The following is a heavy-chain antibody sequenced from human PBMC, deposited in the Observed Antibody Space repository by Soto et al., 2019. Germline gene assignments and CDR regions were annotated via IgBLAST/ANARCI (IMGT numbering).Heavy chain of an antibody. CDR2: INSDGSST. V-gene: IGHV3-74*01. CDR1: GFTLSNYW. Sequence: GGSLRLSCAASGFTLSNYWTHWVRQGPGKGLVWVSRINSDGSSTSYADPVKGRFTISRDNAKNTLYLQMNSLRAEDTAVYYCGRGTGYTYGRAPDYWGQGTLVTVSS. CDR3: GRGTGYTYGRAPDY. J-gene: IGHJ4*02. D-gene: IGHD5-18*01.